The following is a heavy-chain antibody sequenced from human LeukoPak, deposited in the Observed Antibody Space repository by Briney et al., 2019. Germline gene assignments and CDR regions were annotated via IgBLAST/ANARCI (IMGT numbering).Heavy chain of an antibody. CDR1: GYTFTSYG. CDR3: ARHFPPHYYDSSGYYLAWFDP. Sequence: ASVKVSCKASGYTFTSYGISWVRQAPGQGLEWMGWISAYNGNTNYAQKLQGRVTMTTDTSTSTAYMELRSLRSDDTAVYYCARHFPPHYYDSSGYYLAWFDPWGQGTLVTVSS. CDR2: ISAYNGNT. V-gene: IGHV1-18*01. D-gene: IGHD3-22*01. J-gene: IGHJ5*02.